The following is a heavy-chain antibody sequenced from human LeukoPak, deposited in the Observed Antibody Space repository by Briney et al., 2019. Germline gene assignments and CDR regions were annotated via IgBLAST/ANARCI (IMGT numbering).Heavy chain of an antibody. J-gene: IGHJ4*02. D-gene: IGHD1-26*01. CDR2: IKQDGSEK. CDR1: GFTFSNYW. Sequence: GGSLRLSCAASGFTFSNYWMSWVRQAPGKGLEWVASIKQDGSEKYYVDSVKGRFTISRDNAKNSLYLQMNSLRAEDTAVYYCARDPSGSYWSYFDYWGQGTLVTVSS. CDR3: ARDPSGSYWSYFDY. V-gene: IGHV3-7*01.